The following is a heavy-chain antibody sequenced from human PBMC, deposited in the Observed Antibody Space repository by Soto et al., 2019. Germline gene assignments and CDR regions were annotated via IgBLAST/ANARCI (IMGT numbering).Heavy chain of an antibody. D-gene: IGHD6-19*01. V-gene: IGHV1-18*04. CDR3: AGVHVALAVAKYYFDY. J-gene: IGHJ4*02. CDR1: GYTFTSYG. Sequence: ASVKVSCKASGYTFTSYGISWVRQAPGQGLEWMGWISAYNGNTNYAQKLQGRVTMTTDTSTSTAYMELRSLRSDDTAVYYCAGVHVALAVAKYYFDYWGQGTLVTVSS. CDR2: ISAYNGNT.